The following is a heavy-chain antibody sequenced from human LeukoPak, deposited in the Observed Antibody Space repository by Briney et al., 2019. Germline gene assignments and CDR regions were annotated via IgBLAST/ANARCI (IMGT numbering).Heavy chain of an antibody. Sequence: PSETLSLTCIVAGGSISSGIYYWGWIRQPPVKGLEGSGIIYYSGNTYYNPSLKSRVNISVHTSKNQLSLKLSSVADADTAVYYCARGHYYGSVFQPWGQGTLVPVSS. CDR1: GGSISSGIYY. CDR2: IYYSGNT. J-gene: IGHJ1*01. V-gene: IGHV4-39*07. D-gene: IGHD3-10*01. CDR3: ARGHYYGSVFQP.